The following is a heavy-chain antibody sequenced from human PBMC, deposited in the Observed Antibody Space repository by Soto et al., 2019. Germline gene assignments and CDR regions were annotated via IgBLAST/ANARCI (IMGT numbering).Heavy chain of an antibody. CDR1: GVSISSYY. Sequence: PSETLSFTCTVSGVSISSYYWSWIRQPPGKGLEWIGYIYYSGSTNYNPSLKSRVTISIDTSKNQFSLKLSSVTAADTAVYYCAREPSIWGQGTLVTVSS. CDR3: AREPSI. V-gene: IGHV4-59*12. CDR2: IYYSGST. J-gene: IGHJ4*02.